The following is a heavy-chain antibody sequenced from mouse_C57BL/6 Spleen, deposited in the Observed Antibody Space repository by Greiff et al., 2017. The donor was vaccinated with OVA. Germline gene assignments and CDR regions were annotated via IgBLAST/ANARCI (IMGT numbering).Heavy chain of an antibody. CDR3: ARRTTGYFDV. J-gene: IGHJ1*03. CDR1: GYTFTSYW. V-gene: IGHV1-69*01. Sequence: QVQLQQPGAELVMPGASVKLSCKASGYTFTSYWMHWVKQRPGHGLAWIGEIDPSDSYTNYNQQFKGKSTLTVDKSSSTACMQLSSLTSEDSAVXYCARRTTGYFDVWGTGTTVTVSS. CDR2: IDPSDSYT.